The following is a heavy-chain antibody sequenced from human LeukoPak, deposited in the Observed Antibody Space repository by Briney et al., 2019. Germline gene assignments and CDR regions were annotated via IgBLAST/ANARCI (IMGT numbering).Heavy chain of an antibody. J-gene: IGHJ4*02. CDR3: AKEVLNRPTGGY. D-gene: IGHD1-14*01. V-gene: IGHV3-30*02. CDR2: IQYDGSNK. CDR1: GFTFSSFG. Sequence: PGGSLRLSCAASGFTFSSFGMHWVRQAPGKGLEWVSFIQYDGSNKYYADSVKGRFTISRDDSKNTLYLQMNSLRGDDTAVYYCAKEVLNRPTGGYWGQGTLVTVSS.